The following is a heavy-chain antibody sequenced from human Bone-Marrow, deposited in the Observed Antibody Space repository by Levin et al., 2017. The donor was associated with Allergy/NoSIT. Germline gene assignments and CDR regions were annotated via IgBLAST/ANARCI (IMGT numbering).Heavy chain of an antibody. D-gene: IGHD2-21*02. V-gene: IGHV3-21*01. CDR3: ARAAYCGGDCYSGAHWFDP. CDR1: GFTFSSYS. CDR2: ISSSSSYI. Sequence: PGGSLRLSCAASGFTFSSYSMNWVRQAPGKGLEWVSSISSSSSYIYYADSVKGRFTISRDNAKNSLYLQMNSLRAEDTAVYYCARAAYCGGDCYSGAHWFDPWGQGTLVTVSS. J-gene: IGHJ5*02.